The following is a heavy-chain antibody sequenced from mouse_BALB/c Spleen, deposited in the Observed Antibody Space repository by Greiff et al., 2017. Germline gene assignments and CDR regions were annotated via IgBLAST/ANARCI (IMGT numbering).Heavy chain of an antibody. D-gene: IGHD2-14*01. J-gene: IGHJ4*01. V-gene: IGHV5-17*02. CDR3: ARYYRYGDYYAMDY. CDR2: ISSGSSTI. Sequence: EVHLVESGGGLVQPGGSRKLSCAASGFTFSSFGMHWVRQAPEKGLEWVAYISSGSSTIYYADTVKGRFTISRDNPKNTLFLQMTSLRSEDTAMYYCARYYRYGDYYAMDYWGQGTSVTVSS. CDR1: GFTFSSFG.